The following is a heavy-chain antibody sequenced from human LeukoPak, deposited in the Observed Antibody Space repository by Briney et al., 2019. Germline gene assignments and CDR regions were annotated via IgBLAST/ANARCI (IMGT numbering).Heavy chain of an antibody. CDR2: IYHSGST. V-gene: IGHV4-38-2*01. J-gene: IGHJ5*02. CDR3: ARGAYGSGSYSLNNWFDP. CDR1: GYSISSGYY. D-gene: IGHD3-10*01. Sequence: SETLSLTCAVSGYSISSGYYWGWIRQPPGKGLEWIGRIYHSGSTYYNPSLKSRVTISVDTSKNQFSLKLSSVTAADTAVYYCARGAYGSGSYSLNNWFDPWGQGTLVTVSS.